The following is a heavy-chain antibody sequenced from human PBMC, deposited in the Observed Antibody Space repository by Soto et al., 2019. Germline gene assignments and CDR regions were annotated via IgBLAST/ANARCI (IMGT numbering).Heavy chain of an antibody. V-gene: IGHV6-1*01. CDR2: TYYKSKWFN. Sequence: SQTLSLTCAISWDRVSRNSAGCNWVRQTPSRGLEWLGRTYYKSKWFNNYAVSVKSRITINPDTSQNQFSLHLDSVTPEDTAVYFCARGSWDDVSGHYYMDVWGKGTTVTVSS. J-gene: IGHJ6*03. CDR1: WDRVSRNSAG. CDR3: ARGSWDDVSGHYYMDV. D-gene: IGHD5-12*01.